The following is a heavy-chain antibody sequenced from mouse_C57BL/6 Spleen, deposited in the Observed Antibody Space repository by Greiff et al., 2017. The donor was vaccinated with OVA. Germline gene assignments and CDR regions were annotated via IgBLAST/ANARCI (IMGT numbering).Heavy chain of an antibody. CDR2: ISYDGSN. J-gene: IGHJ3*01. CDR1: GYSITSGYY. CDR3: AREGGLRRGFAY. V-gene: IGHV3-6*01. Sequence: VQLQQSGPGLVKPSQSLSLTCSVTGYSITSGYYWNWIRQFPGNKLEWMGYISYDGSNNYNPSLKNRISITRDTSKNQFFLKLNSVTTEDTATYYCAREGGLRRGFAYWGQGTLVTVSA. D-gene: IGHD2-4*01.